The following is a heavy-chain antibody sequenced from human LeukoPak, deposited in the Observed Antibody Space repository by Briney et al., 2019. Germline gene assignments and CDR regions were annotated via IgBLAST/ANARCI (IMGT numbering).Heavy chain of an antibody. CDR2: ISGSDETT. D-gene: IGHD2-15*01. CDR1: GFTFSSYA. J-gene: IGHJ4*02. V-gene: IGHV3-23*01. Sequence: GGSLRLSCAASGFTFSSYAMNWVRQAPGKRLEWVSAISGSDETTYYADSVKGRFTISRDNSKNTMYLQMNSLRAEDTAVYYCAKSAGGSCYSAIAYWGQGTLVAVSS. CDR3: AKSAGGSCYSAIAY.